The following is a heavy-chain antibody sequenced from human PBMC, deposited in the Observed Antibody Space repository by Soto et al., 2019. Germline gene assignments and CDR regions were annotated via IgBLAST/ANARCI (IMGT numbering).Heavy chain of an antibody. J-gene: IGHJ6*02. V-gene: IGHV3-33*01. CDR3: ARDKMVRGVINRGLDV. Sequence: GGSLRLSCAASGFTFSSYGMHWVRQAPGKGLEWVAVIWYDGSNKYYADSVKGRFTISRDNSKNTLYLQMNSLRAEDTAVYYCARDKMVRGVINRGLDVWGQGTTVTVSS. CDR2: IWYDGSNK. D-gene: IGHD3-10*01. CDR1: GFTFSSYG.